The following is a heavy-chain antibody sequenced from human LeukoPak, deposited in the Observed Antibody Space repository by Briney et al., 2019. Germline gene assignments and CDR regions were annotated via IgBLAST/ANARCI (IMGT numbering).Heavy chain of an antibody. J-gene: IGHJ4*02. CDR2: ISGSGSTT. Sequence: GGSLRLSCAASGFTFSSYAMTWVRQAPGKGLEWVSAISGSGSTTYYADSVKGRFTISRDNSKNTLYLQMSSLRAEDTAVYYCARDGGSYDFDYWGQGTLVTVSS. CDR3: ARDGGSYDFDY. D-gene: IGHD1-26*01. V-gene: IGHV3-23*01. CDR1: GFTFSSYA.